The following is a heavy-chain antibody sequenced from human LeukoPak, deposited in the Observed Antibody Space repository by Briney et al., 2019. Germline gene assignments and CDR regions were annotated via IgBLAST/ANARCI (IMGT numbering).Heavy chain of an antibody. J-gene: IGHJ4*02. CDR1: GFSLSTSGMC. CDR3: ARINYYDSSGLVDY. V-gene: IGHV2-70*11. D-gene: IGHD3-22*01. CDR2: IDWDDDK. Sequence: SGPTLVNPTQTLTLTCTFSGFSLSTSGMCVSWIRQPPGKALEWLARIDWDDDKYYSTSLKTRLTISKDTSKNQVVLTMTNMDPVDTATYYCARINYYDSSGLVDYWGQGTLVTVSS.